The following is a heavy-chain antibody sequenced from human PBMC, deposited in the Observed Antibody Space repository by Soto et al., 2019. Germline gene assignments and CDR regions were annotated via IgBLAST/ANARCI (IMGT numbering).Heavy chain of an antibody. CDR1: GFTFSDYY. CDR3: AREWVRYGSGSYFLDS. D-gene: IGHD3-10*01. CDR2: ISSSGSTI. Sequence: QVQLVESGGGLVKPGGSLRLSCAASGFTFSDYYMSWIRQAPGKGLEWVSYISSSGSTIYYADSVKGRFAITRDNAKTERYLQMNCVRAEDTAVYYCAREWVRYGSGSYFLDSWGQGTLVTVFS. J-gene: IGHJ4*02. V-gene: IGHV3-11*01.